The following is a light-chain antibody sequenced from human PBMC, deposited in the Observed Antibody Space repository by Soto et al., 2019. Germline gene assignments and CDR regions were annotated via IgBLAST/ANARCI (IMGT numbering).Light chain of an antibody. CDR3: QQYDDLPYT. V-gene: IGKV1-33*01. CDR2: DAS. CDR1: QDITKF. Sequence: DLQMTQSPSSVSASVGDRVTITCQASQDITKFVNWYQHKPGQAPKLLIYDASSLKSGVPSRFNGGGSGTVFTFTISSLQPEDFATYHCQQYDDLPYTFGQGTKLE. J-gene: IGKJ2*01.